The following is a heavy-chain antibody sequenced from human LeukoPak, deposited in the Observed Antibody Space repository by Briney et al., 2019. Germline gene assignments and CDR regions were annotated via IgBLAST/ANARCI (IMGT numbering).Heavy chain of an antibody. CDR3: AREGGGAAPGYWFDP. CDR2: VNPNSGGT. J-gene: IGHJ5*02. D-gene: IGHD6-13*01. Sequence: ASVKVSCKASGYTFTDYYIHWVRQAPGQGLEWMGWVNPNSGGTYYAQKFQGRVTMTRDTSIRTAYMELSGLRSDDTAVYYCAREGGGAAPGYWFDPWGQGTQVTVSS. V-gene: IGHV1-2*02. CDR1: GYTFTDYY.